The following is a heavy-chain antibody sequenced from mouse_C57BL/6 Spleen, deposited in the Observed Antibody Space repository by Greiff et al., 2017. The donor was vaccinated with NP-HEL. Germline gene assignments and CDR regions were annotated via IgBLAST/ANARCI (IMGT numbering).Heavy chain of an antibody. D-gene: IGHD1-1*01. CDR1: GYAFSSSW. V-gene: IGHV1-82*01. CDR3: ARPFYYYGSSYWYFDA. Sequence: QVQLKQSGPELVKPGASVKISCKASGYAFSSSWMNWVKQRPGKGLEWIGRIYPGDGDTNYNGKFKGKATMTADKSSSTAYMQLSSLTSEDSAVYFCARPFYYYGSSYWYFDAWGTGTTVTVSS. CDR2: IYPGDGDT. J-gene: IGHJ1*03.